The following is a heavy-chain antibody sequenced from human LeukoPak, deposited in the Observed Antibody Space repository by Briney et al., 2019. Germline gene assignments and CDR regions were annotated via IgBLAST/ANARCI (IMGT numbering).Heavy chain of an antibody. V-gene: IGHV3-23*01. CDR2: ISGTGGRT. D-gene: IGHD1-26*01. CDR3: TREPGVVGAVSFFDY. J-gene: IGHJ4*02. Sequence: GGSLRLSCAASGFTFSTYAMSWVRQAPGKGLEWVSDISGTGGRTYYADSVKGRFTISRDNSKNTLYLQMNSLRVEDTAVYYCTREPGVVGAVSFFDYWGLGSLVSVSS. CDR1: GFTFSTYA.